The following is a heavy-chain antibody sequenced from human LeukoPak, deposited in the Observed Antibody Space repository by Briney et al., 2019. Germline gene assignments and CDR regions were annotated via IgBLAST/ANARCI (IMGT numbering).Heavy chain of an antibody. CDR2: MSWNSGTI. D-gene: IGHD3-16*01. CDR1: GFTFGDYA. Sequence: GGSLRLSCAASGFTFGDYAMHWVRQAPGKGLEWVSGMSWNSGTIGYADSVKGRFTISRDNAKNSLYLQMNSLRAEDTALYYYATLWYDRPFDYWGQGTLVTVSS. V-gene: IGHV3-9*01. CDR3: ATLWYDRPFDY. J-gene: IGHJ4*02.